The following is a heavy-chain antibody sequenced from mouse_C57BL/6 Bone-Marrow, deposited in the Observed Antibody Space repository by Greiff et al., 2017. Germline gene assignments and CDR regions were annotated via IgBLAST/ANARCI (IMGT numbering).Heavy chain of an antibody. CDR2: IYPGDGDT. Sequence: VKLMASGPELVKPGASVKISCKASGYAFSSSWMNWVQQRPGKGLEWIGRIYPGDGDTNYTGKFKGKATRTADTSSSTAYMQRSSLTSEDAAVDFCARPFVAYWGQGTLVTVAA. V-gene: IGHV1-82*01. CDR1: GYAFSSSW. J-gene: IGHJ3*01. CDR3: ARPFVAY.